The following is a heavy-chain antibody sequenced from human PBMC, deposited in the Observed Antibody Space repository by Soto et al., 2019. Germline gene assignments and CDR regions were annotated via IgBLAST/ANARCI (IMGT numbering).Heavy chain of an antibody. V-gene: IGHV1-69*06. CDR3: ARASRKRGATVPPFDY. CDR1: GGTFSSYA. J-gene: IGHJ4*02. D-gene: IGHD1-26*01. Sequence: QVQLVQSGAEVKKPGSSVKVSCKASGGTFSSYAISWVRQAPGQGLEWMGGIIPIFGTANYAQKFQGRVTITADKYTSTTYMEMSSLRSEDTAVYYCARASRKRGATVPPFDYWGQGTLVTVSS. CDR2: IIPIFGTA.